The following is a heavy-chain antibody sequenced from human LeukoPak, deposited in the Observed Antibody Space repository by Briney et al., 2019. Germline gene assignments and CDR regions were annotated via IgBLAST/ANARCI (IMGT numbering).Heavy chain of an antibody. J-gene: IGHJ4*02. CDR2: INASGGST. Sequence: ASVKVSCKASGYTFTSYYMHWVRQAPGQALEWTGIINASGGSTSYAQKFQGRVTMTRDMSASTVYMELSSLRSEDTAVYYCARGLGSPAFWGQGTLVTVSS. D-gene: IGHD5-12*01. CDR3: ARGLGSPAF. CDR1: GYTFTSYY. V-gene: IGHV1-46*01.